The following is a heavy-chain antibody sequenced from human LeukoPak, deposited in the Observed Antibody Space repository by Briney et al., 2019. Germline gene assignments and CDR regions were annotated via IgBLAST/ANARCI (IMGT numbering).Heavy chain of an antibody. J-gene: IGHJ5*02. CDR2: ISASGGST. Sequence: GGSLRLSCAASGFTFSSYAMSWVRQAPGKGLEWVSAISASGGSTHYADSVKGRFTIPRDNSKNTLFLQMNSLRAEDTAVYYCAKADGSWTYDPWGQGTLVTVSS. V-gene: IGHV3-23*01. CDR3: AKADGSWTYDP. CDR1: GFTFSSYA. D-gene: IGHD5-24*01.